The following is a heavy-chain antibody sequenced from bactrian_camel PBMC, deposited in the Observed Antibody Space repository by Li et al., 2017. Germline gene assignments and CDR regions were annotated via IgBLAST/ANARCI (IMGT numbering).Heavy chain of an antibody. Sequence: VQLVESGGGLVQPGGSLRLSCAASGFAFSSYAMSWVRQAPGKGHEWVSTVNSGGGSTYYVDSVKGRFTISQDNVKNTMYLQMTSLKPEDTAVYYCAAVSTVFSLPPSFSSGCHDALGSASWGQGTQVTVS. CDR1: GFAFSSYA. V-gene: IGHV3S31*01. CDR2: VNSGGGST. J-gene: IGHJ6*01. D-gene: IGHD5*01. CDR3: AAVSTVFSLPPSFSSGCHDALGSAS.